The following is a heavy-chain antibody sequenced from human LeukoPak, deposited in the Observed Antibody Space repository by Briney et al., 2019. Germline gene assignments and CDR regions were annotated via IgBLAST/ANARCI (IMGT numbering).Heavy chain of an antibody. V-gene: IGHV3-30*01. Sequence: GSLRLSCAASGFTFSSYAMHWVRQAPGKGLEWVAVISYDGSNKYYADSVKGRFTISRDNSKSTLYLQMNSLRAEDTAVYYCARQYYYDSSGYYKTSIMGYFDYWGQGTLVTVSS. J-gene: IGHJ4*02. CDR3: ARQYYYDSSGYYKTSIMGYFDY. CDR1: GFTFSSYA. D-gene: IGHD3-22*01. CDR2: ISYDGSNK.